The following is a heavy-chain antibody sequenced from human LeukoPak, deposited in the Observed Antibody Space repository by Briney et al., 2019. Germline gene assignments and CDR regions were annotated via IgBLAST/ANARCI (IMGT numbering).Heavy chain of an antibody. CDR2: LYSAGNT. J-gene: IGHJ4*02. D-gene: IGHD2/OR15-2a*01. CDR3: ARAREYLAIDY. Sequence: PGGSLRLSCAASGFTVSSNYMNRVRQAPGKGLEWVSVLYSAGNTFYADSVKGRFTISRDNSKNTLYLQMNSLRPEDTAVYYCARAREYLAIDYWGQGTLVTVSS. CDR1: GFTVSSNY. V-gene: IGHV3-66*02.